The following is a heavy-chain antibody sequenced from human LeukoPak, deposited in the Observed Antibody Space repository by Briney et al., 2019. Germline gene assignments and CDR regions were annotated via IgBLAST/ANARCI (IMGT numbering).Heavy chain of an antibody. CDR3: AKDGGILGFDY. Sequence: PGRSLRLSCAASGFTFSSYAMHWVRQAPGKGLEWVAVISYDGSNKYYADSVKGRFTISRDNSKNTLYLQMNSLRAEDTAVYYCAKDGGILGFDYWGQGTLVTVSS. V-gene: IGHV3-30-3*01. CDR2: ISYDGSNK. CDR1: GFTFSSYA. J-gene: IGHJ4*02. D-gene: IGHD3-16*01.